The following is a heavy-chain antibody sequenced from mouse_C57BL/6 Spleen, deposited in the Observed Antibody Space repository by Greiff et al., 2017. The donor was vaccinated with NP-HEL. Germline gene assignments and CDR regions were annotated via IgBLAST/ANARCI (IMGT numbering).Heavy chain of an antibody. V-gene: IGHV14-1*01. CDR2: IDPEDGDT. Sequence: VQLQQSGAELVRPGASVKLSCTASGFNIKDYYMHWVKQRPEQGLEWIGRIDPEDGDTEYAPKFQGKATMTADTSSNTAYLQLSSLTSEDTAVYYCIYGSSYACFAYWGQGTLVTVSA. J-gene: IGHJ3*01. D-gene: IGHD1-1*01. CDR3: IYGSSYACFAY. CDR1: GFNIKDYY.